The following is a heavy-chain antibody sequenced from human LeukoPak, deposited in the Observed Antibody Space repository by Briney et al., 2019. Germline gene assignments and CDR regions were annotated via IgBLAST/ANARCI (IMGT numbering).Heavy chain of an antibody. CDR1: GFTLRSYV. V-gene: IGHV3-23*01. J-gene: IGHJ4*02. CDR2: ISGSGDST. D-gene: IGHD2-21*02. CDR3: AKDRLLNCRGDCYIFDY. Sequence: GWSLRLSCVASGFTLRSYVMNWVRQTPGKGLEWVSSISGSGDSTFYADSVKGRFSISRDNSKNTLYLQVNGLRTEDTAVYYCAKDRLLNCRGDCYIFDYWGQGTVVTVSS.